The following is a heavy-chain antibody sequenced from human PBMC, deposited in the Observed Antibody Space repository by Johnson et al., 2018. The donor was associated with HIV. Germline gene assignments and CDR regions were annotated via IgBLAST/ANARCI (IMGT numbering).Heavy chain of an antibody. CDR3: ARGGIIHDAFDI. CDR2: ISYDGSNK. Sequence: QVQLVESGGGVVQPGRSLRLSCVVSGFTFSSYTMHWVRQAPGKGLEWVAVISYDGSNKYFADSVKGRFTISRDNSKNTLYLQMSSLRAEDTAVYYCARGGIIHDAFDIWGLGTMVTVSS. V-gene: IGHV3-30*04. J-gene: IGHJ3*02. D-gene: IGHD1-1*01. CDR1: GFTFSSYT.